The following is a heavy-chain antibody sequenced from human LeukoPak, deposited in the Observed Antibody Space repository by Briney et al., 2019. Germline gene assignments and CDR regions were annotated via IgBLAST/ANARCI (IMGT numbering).Heavy chain of an antibody. CDR3: ARGPVAVAY. D-gene: IGHD6-19*01. J-gene: IGHJ4*01. CDR1: GGSFSGYY. CDR2: INHSGST. V-gene: IGHV4-34*01. Sequence: SETLSLTCAVYGGSFSGYYWSWIRQPPGKGLEWIGEINHSGSTNYNPSLKSRVTISVDTSKNQFSLKLSSVTAADTAVYYCARGPVAVAYWGQEPWSPSPQ.